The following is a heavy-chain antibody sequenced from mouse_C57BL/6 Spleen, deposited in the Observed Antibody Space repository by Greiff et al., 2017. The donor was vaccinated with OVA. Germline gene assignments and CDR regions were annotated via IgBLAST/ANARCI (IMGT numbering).Heavy chain of an antibody. Sequence: VQLQQPGAELVRPGSSVKLSCKASGYTFTSYWMHWVKQRPIQGLEWIGNIDPSDSETHYNQKFKDKATLTVDKSSSTAYMQLSSLTSEDSAVYYCAREGSYDGSFDYWGQGTTLTVSS. CDR1: GYTFTSYW. V-gene: IGHV1-52*01. D-gene: IGHD2-3*01. CDR2: IDPSDSET. J-gene: IGHJ2*01. CDR3: AREGSYDGSFDY.